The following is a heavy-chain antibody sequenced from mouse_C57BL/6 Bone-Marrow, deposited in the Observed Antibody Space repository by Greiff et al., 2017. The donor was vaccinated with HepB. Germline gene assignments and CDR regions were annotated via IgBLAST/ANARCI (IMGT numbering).Heavy chain of an antibody. CDR2: ISSGSSTI. CDR1: GFTFSDYG. J-gene: IGHJ3*01. CDR3: ARPFYDYGGS. D-gene: IGHD2-4*01. Sequence: EVKLVESGGGLVKPGGSLKLSCAASGFTFSDYGMHWVRQAPEKGLEWVAYISSGSSTIYYADTVKGRFTISRDNAKNTLFLQMTSLRSEDTAMYYCARPFYDYGGSWGQGTLVTVSA. V-gene: IGHV5-17*01.